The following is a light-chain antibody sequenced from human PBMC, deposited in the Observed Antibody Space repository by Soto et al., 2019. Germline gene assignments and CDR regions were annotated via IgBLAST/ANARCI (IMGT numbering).Light chain of an antibody. CDR1: QSISSTH. J-gene: IGKJ1*01. CDR3: QQYATSPGT. CDR2: GAS. Sequence: EIVLTQSPDTLSLSPGERATLSCRASQSISSTHLVWYQQKPGQAPSLLILGASSRATGIPDRFSGSGSGTDFTLTISGLEPEDFAVYYCQQYATSPGTFGQVTKVAIK. V-gene: IGKV3-20*01.